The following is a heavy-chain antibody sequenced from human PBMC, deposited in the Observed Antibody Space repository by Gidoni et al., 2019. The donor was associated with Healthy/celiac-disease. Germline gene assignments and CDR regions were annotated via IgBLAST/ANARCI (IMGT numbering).Heavy chain of an antibody. CDR2: ISGSGGST. CDR1: GVNLSSDA. CDR3: ACRQGEYQLLIWYNWFDP. D-gene: IGHD2-2*01. Sequence: EVQLLEAGGGLVQPGGSLRLPGAASGVNLSSDAMSWVRQAPGKGLEWVSAISGSGGSTYYADSVKGRFTISRDNSKTTLYLQMNSLRAEDTAVYYCACRQGEYQLLIWYNWFDPWGQGTLVTVSS. J-gene: IGHJ5*02. V-gene: IGHV3-23*01.